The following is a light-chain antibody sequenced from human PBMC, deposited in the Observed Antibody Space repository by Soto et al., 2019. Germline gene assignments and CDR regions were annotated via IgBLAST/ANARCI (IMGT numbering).Light chain of an antibody. Sequence: QSALTQPASVSGSPGQSITISCTGTSSDVGSYNLVSWYQQHPGKAPKLTIYEGSKRPSGVSNRFSGSKSGNTASLTISGLQAEDEADYYCCSYAGSSTFHVVFGGGTKVTVL. J-gene: IGLJ2*01. CDR2: EGS. CDR1: SSDVGSYNL. V-gene: IGLV2-23*03. CDR3: CSYAGSSTFHVV.